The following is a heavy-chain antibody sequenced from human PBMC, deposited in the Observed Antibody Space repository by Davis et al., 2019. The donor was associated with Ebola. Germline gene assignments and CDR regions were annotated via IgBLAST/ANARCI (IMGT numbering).Heavy chain of an antibody. CDR2: IKKDGVQK. D-gene: IGHD6-25*01. CDR1: GLTFSNFG. CDR3: ARLVSGY. J-gene: IGHJ4*02. V-gene: IGHV3-7*03. Sequence: GESLKISCATSGLTFSNFGMSWVRQAPGKGLEWVATIKKDGVQKFYVDSVKGRFIISRDNARNPLYLQMNSLKNEDTAVYYCARLVSGYWGQGTLVSVSS.